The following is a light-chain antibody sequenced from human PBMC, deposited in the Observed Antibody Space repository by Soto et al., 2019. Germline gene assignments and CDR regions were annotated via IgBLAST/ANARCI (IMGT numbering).Light chain of an antibody. CDR3: QQYNKWPRT. CDR2: GVS. J-gene: IGKJ1*01. CDR1: QSVGSK. V-gene: IGKV3-15*01. Sequence: VMTQSPSALSVSMGERATLSCRAGQSVGSKLAWYQQKPGQPPRLLIHGVSTRATGVPARFSGSGSGTEFTLAISSLQSEDFAVYYCQQYNKWPRTFGQGTKVDIK.